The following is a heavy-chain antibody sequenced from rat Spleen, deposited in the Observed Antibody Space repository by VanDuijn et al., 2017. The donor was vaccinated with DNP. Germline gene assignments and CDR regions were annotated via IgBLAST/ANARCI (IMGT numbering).Heavy chain of an antibody. J-gene: IGHJ2*01. CDR2: ISSDGIIT. V-gene: IGHV5-19*01. CDR3: AKDAFDY. CDR1: GFTFSNYG. Sequence: EVQLVESGGGLVQPGRSLKLSCAASGFTFSNYGMAWVRQAPTKGLEWVAYISSDGIITYYRDSVKGRFTISRDNAKSTLYLQMEGLRSEDTATYYCAKDAFDYWGQGVMVTVSS.